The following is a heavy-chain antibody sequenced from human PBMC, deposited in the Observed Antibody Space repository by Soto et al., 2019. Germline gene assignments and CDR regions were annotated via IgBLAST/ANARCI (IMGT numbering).Heavy chain of an antibody. Sequence: QITLNESGPTVVRPTETLTLTCRFSGFSLTTSGVGVGWVRQSPGKAPEWLALIYWDDDKRYSESLKSRLTIPKDTSKNQVVLTVANLDPTDTATYYCLLRVLRTVFVLVKTTAIFFDFWGHGTPVAVSS. CDR2: IYWDDDK. V-gene: IGHV2-5*02. D-gene: IGHD3-3*01. CDR1: GFSLTTSGVG. J-gene: IGHJ4*01. CDR3: LLRVLRTVFVLVKTTAIFFDF.